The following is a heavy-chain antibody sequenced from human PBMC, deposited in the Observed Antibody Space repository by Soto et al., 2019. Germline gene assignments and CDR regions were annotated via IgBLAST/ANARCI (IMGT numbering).Heavy chain of an antibody. V-gene: IGHV1-69*06. CDR1: GGTSHTYT. D-gene: IGHD1-26*01. CDR2: IIPKYDSV. J-gene: IGHJ4*02. CDR3: ATWRSYSGSYCFDY. Sequence: QVQLVQSGAEVKKPGSSAKVSCEAFGGTSHTYTINWVRQAPGQGLEWIGQIIPKYDSVNYAQSFQGRVTISADKSTNTAYMELSSLRSEDTALYYCATWRSYSGSYCFDYWGQGTLVSVSS.